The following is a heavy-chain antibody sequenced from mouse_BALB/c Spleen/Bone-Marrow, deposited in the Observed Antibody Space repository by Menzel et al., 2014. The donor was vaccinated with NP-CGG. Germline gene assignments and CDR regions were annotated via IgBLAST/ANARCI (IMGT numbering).Heavy chain of an antibody. CDR1: GFNIKDTY. D-gene: IGHD2-14*01. V-gene: IGHV14-3*02. Sequence: VQLQQPGAELVKPGASVKLSCTASGFNIKDTYMHWVKQRPEQGLEWIGGIDPANGNTKYDPKFQGKATITADTSSNTAYLQLSSLTSEDTAIYYCASYRYAWYFDVWGAGTTVTVSS. CDR3: ASYRYAWYFDV. J-gene: IGHJ1*01. CDR2: IDPANGNT.